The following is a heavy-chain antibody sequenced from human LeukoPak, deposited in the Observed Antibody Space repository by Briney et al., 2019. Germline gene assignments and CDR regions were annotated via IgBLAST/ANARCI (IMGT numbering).Heavy chain of an antibody. J-gene: IGHJ6*02. D-gene: IGHD1-26*01. CDR3: ASGGVGENYYYYGMDV. CDR2: INPSGGST. V-gene: IGHV1-46*01. Sequence: ASVKVSCKASGYTFTSYYMHWVRQAPGQGLEWMGIINPSGGSTSYAQKFQGRVTMTRDTSTSTVYMELSSLRSEGTAVYYCASGGVGENYYYYGMDVWGQGTTVTVSS. CDR1: GYTFTSYY.